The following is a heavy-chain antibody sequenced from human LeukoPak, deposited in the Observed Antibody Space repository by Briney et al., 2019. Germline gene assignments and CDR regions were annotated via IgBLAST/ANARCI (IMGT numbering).Heavy chain of an antibody. CDR3: ARAAAMIGPYYFDY. D-gene: IGHD2-2*01. CDR2: IYTSGST. V-gene: IGHV4-4*07. Sequence: PSETLSLTCTVSGGSISSYYWSWIRQPAGKGLEWIGRIYTSGSTNYNPSLKSRVTMSVDTSKNQFSLKLSSVTAADTAVYYCARAAAMIGPYYFDYWGQGTLVTVSS. J-gene: IGHJ4*02. CDR1: GGSISSYY.